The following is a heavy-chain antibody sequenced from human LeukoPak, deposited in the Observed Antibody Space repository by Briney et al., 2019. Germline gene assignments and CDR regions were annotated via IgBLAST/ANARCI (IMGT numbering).Heavy chain of an antibody. CDR1: GVTLSSNY. V-gene: IGHV3-53*01. CDR2: FFYGGRT. CDR3: ARAPGRVYSPIPYYYYYYYGMDV. Sequence: PWGAPRLSSAAPGVTLSSNYKSWCRQGPGKGGGGGSVFFYGGRTYYADSVKGRFTISRDNSKITLYLQMNSLRAEDTAVYYCARAPGRVYSPIPYYYYYYYGMDVWGQGTTVTVSS. J-gene: IGHJ6*02. D-gene: IGHD1-26*01.